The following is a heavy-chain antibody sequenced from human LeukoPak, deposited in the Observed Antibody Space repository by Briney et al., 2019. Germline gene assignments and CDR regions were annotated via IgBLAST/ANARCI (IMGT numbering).Heavy chain of an antibody. CDR1: GYTFTSYD. V-gene: IGHV1-8*01. Sequence: ASVKVSCKASGYTFTSYDINWVRQATGQGLEWMGWMNPNSGDTGYAQKFQGRVTMTRNTSISTAYMELSSLRSEDTAVYYCARGDYGDSQFDPWGQGTLVTVSS. CDR3: ARGDYGDSQFDP. J-gene: IGHJ5*02. D-gene: IGHD4-17*01. CDR2: MNPNSGDT.